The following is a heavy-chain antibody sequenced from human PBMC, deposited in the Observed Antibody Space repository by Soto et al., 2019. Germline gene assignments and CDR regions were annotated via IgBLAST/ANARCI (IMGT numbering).Heavy chain of an antibody. J-gene: IGHJ4*02. V-gene: IGHV3-49*05. CDR1: GFTFGDYA. CDR2: IRSKAYGGTT. D-gene: IGHD5-12*01. CDR3: TRVRDGYNYRVPAIFDY. Sequence: NPGGSLRLSCTASGFTFGDYAMSWFRQAPGKGLEWVGFIRSKAYGGTTEYAASVKGRFTISRDDSKSIAYLQMSSLKTEDTAVYYCTRVRDGYNYRVPAIFDYWGQGTLVTVSS.